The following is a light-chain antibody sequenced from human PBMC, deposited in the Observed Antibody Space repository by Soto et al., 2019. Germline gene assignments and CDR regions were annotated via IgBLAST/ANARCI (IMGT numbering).Light chain of an antibody. CDR2: KAS. CDR1: QTISSW. V-gene: IGKV1-5*03. Sequence: DIQMTQPRSTLSGAVGDRVAITCRASQTISSWLAWYQQKPGKAPKLLIYKASTLKSGVPSRFSGSGSGTEFTLTISSLQPDYFATYYCQHYNSYSEAFGQGTKVDIK. J-gene: IGKJ1*01. CDR3: QHYNSYSEA.